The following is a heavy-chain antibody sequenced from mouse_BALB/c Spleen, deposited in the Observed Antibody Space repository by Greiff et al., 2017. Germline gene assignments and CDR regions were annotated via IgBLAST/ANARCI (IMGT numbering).Heavy chain of an antibody. CDR1: GYAFSSYW. V-gene: IGHV1-80*01. CDR2: IYPGDGDT. CDR3: ARVGYWYFDV. Sequence: LVESGAELVRPGSSVKISCKASGYAFSSYWMNWVKQRPGQGLEWIGQIYPGDGDTNYNGKFKGKATLTADKSSSTAYMQLSSLTSEDSAVYFCARVGYWYFDVWGAGTTVTVSS. J-gene: IGHJ1*01.